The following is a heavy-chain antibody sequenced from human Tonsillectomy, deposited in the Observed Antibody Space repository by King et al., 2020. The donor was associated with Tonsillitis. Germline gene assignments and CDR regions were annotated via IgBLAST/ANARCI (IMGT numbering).Heavy chain of an antibody. D-gene: IGHD1-26*01. CDR2: IYNGGST. V-gene: IGHV3-53*04. CDR3: ASGAAYYYYGMDV. Sequence: VQLVESGGGLVQPGGSLRLSCAASGFTVSNNYMSWVRQAPGKGLEWVSVIYNGGSTYYADSVKGRFPISRHNSKNTLYLQMNSLRAEDTAVYYCASGAAYYYYGMDVWGQGTTVTVSS. J-gene: IGHJ6*02. CDR1: GFTVSNNY.